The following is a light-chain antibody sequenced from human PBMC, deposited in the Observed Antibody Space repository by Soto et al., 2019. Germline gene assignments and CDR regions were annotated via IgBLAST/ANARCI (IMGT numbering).Light chain of an antibody. CDR2: DVS. V-gene: IGKV1-5*01. CDR1: QSISAW. Sequence: DIQMTQSPSTLSSSVGDSVTITCRASQSISAWLAWYQQRPGKAPDLLIYDVSTLESAVPSRFSGSGSETEFTLTLSSLQPNDSATYFCKQYKSLWTFGQGTKVDIK. J-gene: IGKJ1*01. CDR3: KQYKSLWT.